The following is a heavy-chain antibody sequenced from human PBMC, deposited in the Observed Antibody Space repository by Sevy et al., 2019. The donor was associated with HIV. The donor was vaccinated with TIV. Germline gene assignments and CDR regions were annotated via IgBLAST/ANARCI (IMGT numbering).Heavy chain of an antibody. Sequence: GGALRLSCAASGFTFSSYWMSWVRQAPGKGLEWVANIKQDGSEKYYVDSVKGRFTISRDNAKNSLYLQMNSLRAEDTAVYYCARDRAAYYYGSWSYNPPGYWGQGTLVTVSS. D-gene: IGHD3-10*01. CDR3: ARDRAAYYYGSWSYNPPGY. CDR1: GFTFSSYW. CDR2: IKQDGSEK. V-gene: IGHV3-7*01. J-gene: IGHJ4*02.